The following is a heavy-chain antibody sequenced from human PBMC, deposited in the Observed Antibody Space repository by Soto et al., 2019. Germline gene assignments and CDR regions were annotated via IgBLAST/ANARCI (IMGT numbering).Heavy chain of an antibody. CDR1: GGSITGSDW. CDR2: IFHSGNT. D-gene: IGHD3-3*02. J-gene: IGHJ6*02. V-gene: IGHV4-4*02. Sequence: QMQLQESGPGLVKPSETLSLTCVVSGGSITGSDWWTWVRQSPEKGLEWIGEIFHSGNTNYSPSLKSRVPISLDKSANQFSLKVHSVTAADTAIYYCANRPFLEWALYYGLDVWGPGTTVIVSS. CDR3: ANRPFLEWALYYGLDV.